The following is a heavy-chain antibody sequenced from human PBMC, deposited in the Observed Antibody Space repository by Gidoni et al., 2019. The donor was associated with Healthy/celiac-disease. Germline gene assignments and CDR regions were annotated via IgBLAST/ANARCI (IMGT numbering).Heavy chain of an antibody. CDR2: IRGSGGST. V-gene: IGHV3-23*01. CDR3: AKGSNYTPYYYYYMDV. J-gene: IGHJ6*03. CDR1: GFTFSSYA. D-gene: IGHD4-4*01. Sequence: EVQLLESGGGLVQPGGSLRLSCAASGFTFSSYAMSWVRQAPGKGLEWVSAIRGSGGSTYYADSVKGRFTISRDNSKNTLYLQMNSLRAEDTAVYYCAKGSNYTPYYYYYMDVWGKGTTVTVSS.